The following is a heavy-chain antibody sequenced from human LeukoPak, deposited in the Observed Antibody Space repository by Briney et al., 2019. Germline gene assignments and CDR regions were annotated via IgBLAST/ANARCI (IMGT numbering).Heavy chain of an antibody. J-gene: IGHJ4*02. D-gene: IGHD3-22*01. Sequence: PSETLSLTCAVYGGSFSGYYWSWIRQPPGKGLEWIGEINHSGSTNYNPSLKSRVTISVDTSKNQFSLKLSSVTAADTAVYYCARAPLYDSSGYLIDYWGQGTLVTVSS. CDR3: ARAPLYDSSGYLIDY. CDR1: GGSFSGYY. CDR2: INHSGST. V-gene: IGHV4-34*01.